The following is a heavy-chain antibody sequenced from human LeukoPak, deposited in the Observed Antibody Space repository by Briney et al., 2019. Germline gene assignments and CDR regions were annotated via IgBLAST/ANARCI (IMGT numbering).Heavy chain of an antibody. Sequence: PGGSLRLSCAASGFTFSSYAMTWVRQAPGKGLEWVSAISGSGGSTYYADSVKGRFTISRDNSKNTLYLQMNSLRAEDTAVYYCAKDVLRFLEWLLGGAFDIWGQGTMVTVSS. D-gene: IGHD3-3*01. CDR3: AKDVLRFLEWLLGGAFDI. CDR2: ISGSGGST. CDR1: GFTFSSYA. V-gene: IGHV3-23*01. J-gene: IGHJ3*02.